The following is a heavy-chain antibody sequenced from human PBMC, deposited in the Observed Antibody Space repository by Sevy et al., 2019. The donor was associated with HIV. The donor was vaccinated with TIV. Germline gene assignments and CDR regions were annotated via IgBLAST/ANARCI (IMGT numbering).Heavy chain of an antibody. D-gene: IGHD3-3*01. CDR3: AKNAYYDFWSGSAGWFDP. CDR1: GFTFSSYA. J-gene: IGHJ5*02. CDR2: ISGSGGST. V-gene: IGHV3-23*01. Sequence: GGSLRLSCAASGFTFSSYAMSWVRQAPGKGLELVSAISGSGGSTYYADSVKGRFTISRDNSKNTLYLQMNSLRAEDTAVYYCAKNAYYDFWSGSAGWFDPWGQGTLVTVSS.